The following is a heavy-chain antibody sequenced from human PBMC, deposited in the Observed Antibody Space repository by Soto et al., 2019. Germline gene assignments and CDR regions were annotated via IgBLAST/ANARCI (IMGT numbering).Heavy chain of an antibody. CDR3: ASLFIGYCSSTSCYGSAQPYQSSYYGMDV. V-gene: IGHV1-69*13. CDR2: IIPIFGTA. D-gene: IGHD2-2*01. J-gene: IGHJ6*02. Sequence: ASVKVSCKASGGTFSSYAISWVRQAPGQGLEWMGGIIPIFGTANYAQKFQGRVTITADESTSTAYMELSSLRSEDTAVYYCASLFIGYCSSTSCYGSAQPYQSSYYGMDVLGQGTTVTVSS. CDR1: GGTFSSYA.